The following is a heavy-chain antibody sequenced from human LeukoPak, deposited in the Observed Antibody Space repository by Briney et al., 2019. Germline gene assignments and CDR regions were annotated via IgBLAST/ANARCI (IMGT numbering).Heavy chain of an antibody. CDR1: GFTFSNYW. D-gene: IGHD5-24*01. V-gene: IGHV3-74*01. J-gene: IGHJ6*02. CDR2: INTDGSST. CDR3: ARGEMDYGMDV. Sequence: PGGSLRLSCATSGFTFSNYWMHWVRQAPGKGLVWVSRINTDGSSTNYADSVKGRFTISRDNAKNTLYLQMNTLRDEDTAVYYCARGEMDYGMDVWGQGTTVTVSS.